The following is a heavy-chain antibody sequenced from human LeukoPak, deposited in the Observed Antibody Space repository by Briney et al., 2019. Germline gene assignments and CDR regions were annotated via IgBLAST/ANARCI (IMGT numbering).Heavy chain of an antibody. V-gene: IGHV1-18*01. J-gene: IGHJ5*02. CDR1: GYTFTNYG. D-gene: IGHD3-22*01. CDR2: ISAYNGNT. Sequence: GASVKVSCKASGYTFTNYGISWVRQAPGQGLEWMGWISAYNGNTNYAQKLQGRVTMTEDTSTSTAYMELRSLRSDDTAVYYCEREGMDTMIVVDENWFDPWGQGTLVTVSS. CDR3: EREGMDTMIVVDENWFDP.